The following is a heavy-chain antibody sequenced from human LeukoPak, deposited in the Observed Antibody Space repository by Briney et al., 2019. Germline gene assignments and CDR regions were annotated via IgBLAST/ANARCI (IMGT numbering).Heavy chain of an antibody. D-gene: IGHD6-6*01. CDR1: EFTFSRFA. CDR2: VSGTGAKT. Sequence: PGGSLRLSCVASEFTFSRFAMSWVRQAPGKGLEWIPSVSGTGAKTHYTDSVKGRFTISRDNSKNTLYLHMYPLRAAGTAVYYCVNPSIQARPFLTYLCYYLDVWGEGTTVTVSS. J-gene: IGHJ6*03. CDR3: VNPSIQARPFLTYLCYYLDV. V-gene: IGHV3-23*01.